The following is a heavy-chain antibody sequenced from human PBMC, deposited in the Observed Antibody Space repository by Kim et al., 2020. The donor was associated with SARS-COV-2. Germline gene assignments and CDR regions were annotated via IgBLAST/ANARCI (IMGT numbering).Heavy chain of an antibody. V-gene: IGHV3-21*01. D-gene: IGHD3-16*01. Sequence: YADSGKGRFTISRDNAENSLYLHMNGLRAEDTAIYYCAGGSGAYPQNFDYWGQGTLVTVSS. CDR3: AGGSGAYPQNFDY. J-gene: IGHJ4*02.